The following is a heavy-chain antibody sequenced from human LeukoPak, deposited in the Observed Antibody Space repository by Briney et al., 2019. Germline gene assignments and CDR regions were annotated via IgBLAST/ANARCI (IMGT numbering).Heavy chain of an antibody. Sequence: GGSLRLSCVASGFSVSNNYMIWVRQAPGKGLEWFSVIYSGGSKYYADSVKGRFTISRDKSKNTLYLQMNSLRAEATAVYYCARRWLSTGVDQWGQGTLVTVSS. CDR2: IYSGGSK. J-gene: IGHJ4*02. D-gene: IGHD6-19*01. V-gene: IGHV3-66*01. CDR3: ARRWLSTGVDQ. CDR1: GFSVSNNY.